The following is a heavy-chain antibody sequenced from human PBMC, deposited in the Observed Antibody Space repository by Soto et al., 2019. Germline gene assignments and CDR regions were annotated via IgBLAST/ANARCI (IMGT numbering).Heavy chain of an antibody. CDR1: GFTFDDYA. V-gene: IGHV3-9*01. D-gene: IGHD6-6*01. Sequence: GGSLRLSCAASGFTFDDYAMHWVRQAPGKGLEWVSGISWNSGSIGYADSVKGRFTISRDNAKNSLYLQMNSLRAEDTALYYCAKGWIAARRGGYFDYWGQGTLVTVSS. CDR2: ISWNSGSI. CDR3: AKGWIAARRGGYFDY. J-gene: IGHJ4*02.